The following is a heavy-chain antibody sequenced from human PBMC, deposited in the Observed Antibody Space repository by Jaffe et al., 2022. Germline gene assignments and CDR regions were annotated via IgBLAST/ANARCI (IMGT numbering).Heavy chain of an antibody. D-gene: IGHD6-6*01. V-gene: IGHV3-7*01. CDR3: SAYCHSRSTF. J-gene: IGHJ4*02. CDR1: GFIFSSYW. Sequence: EVQLVESGGGLVQPGGSLRLSCAASGFIFSSYWMSWARQAPGRGLEWVATISQDGSAKMYVDAVKGRFAISRDNAENSVYLQMSSLRAEDTAVYYCSAYCHSRSTFWGQGTLVTVSS. CDR2: ISQDGSAK.